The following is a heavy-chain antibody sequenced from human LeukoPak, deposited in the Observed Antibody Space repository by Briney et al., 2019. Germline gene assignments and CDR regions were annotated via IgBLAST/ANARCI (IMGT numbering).Heavy chain of an antibody. CDR1: GFTFSSYG. Sequence: GGSLRLSCAASGFTFSSYGMDWVRQAPGKGLEWVAVISYDGSNKYYADSVKGRFTISRDNSKNTLYLQMNSLRAEDTGVYYCAKLGGNYYDSTAWPFGIGAFDIWGQGTMVTVSS. V-gene: IGHV3-30*18. CDR2: ISYDGSNK. D-gene: IGHD3-22*01. CDR3: AKLGGNYYDSTAWPFGIGAFDI. J-gene: IGHJ3*02.